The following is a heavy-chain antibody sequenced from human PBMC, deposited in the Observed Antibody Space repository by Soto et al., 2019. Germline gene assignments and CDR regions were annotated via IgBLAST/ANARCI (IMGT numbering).Heavy chain of an antibody. J-gene: IGHJ5*02. CDR2: IWYDGSNK. D-gene: IGHD3-16*01. Sequence: HPGGSLRLSCAASGFTFSSYSMNWVRQAPGKGLEWVAVIWYDGSNKYYADSVKGRFTISRDNSKNTLYLQMNSLRAEDTAVYYCARDHNSIMITFGGVLVTDGALDPWGQGTLVTVSS. CDR1: GFTFSSYS. CDR3: ARDHNSIMITFGGVLVTDGALDP. V-gene: IGHV3-33*08.